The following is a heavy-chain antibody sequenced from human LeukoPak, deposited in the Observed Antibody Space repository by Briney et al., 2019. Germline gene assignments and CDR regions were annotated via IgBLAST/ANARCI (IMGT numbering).Heavy chain of an antibody. V-gene: IGHV3-30*02. CDR3: AKDLIAVAGTLDNWFDP. CDR1: GFTFSSYG. Sequence: GGSLRLSCAASGFTFSSYGMHWVRQAPGKGLEWVAFIRYDGSNKYYADSVKGRFTISRDNSNNTLYLQMNSLRAEDTAVYYCAKDLIAVAGTLDNWFDPWGQGTLVTVSS. J-gene: IGHJ5*02. CDR2: IRYDGSNK. D-gene: IGHD6-19*01.